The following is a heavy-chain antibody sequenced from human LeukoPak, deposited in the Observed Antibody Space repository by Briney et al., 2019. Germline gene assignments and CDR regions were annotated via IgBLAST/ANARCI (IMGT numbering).Heavy chain of an antibody. V-gene: IGHV3-53*01. CDR1: GFIVSSNY. J-gene: IGHJ3*02. Sequence: GGSLRLSCAASGFIVSSNYMSWVRQAPGKGLEWVSVFYSGGSTYYADSVKGRFTSSRDNAKNTLYLQMNSLRAEDTAVYYCAREGVGYPDAFDIWGQGTMVTVSS. D-gene: IGHD2-15*01. CDR3: AREGVGYPDAFDI. CDR2: FYSGGST.